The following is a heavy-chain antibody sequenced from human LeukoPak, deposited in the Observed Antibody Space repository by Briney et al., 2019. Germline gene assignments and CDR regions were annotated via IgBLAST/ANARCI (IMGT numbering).Heavy chain of an antibody. D-gene: IGHD6-13*01. CDR2: IHQNGGAE. CDR3: ARDLSSRDAY. V-gene: IGHV3-7*03. Sequence: GGSLRLSCAASGFTLSNYWMSWVRQAPGEGLEWVACIHQNGGAEYYVDSVKGRFAISRDNTKNSLYLQMNSLTVEDTAVYYCARDLSSRDAYWGQGTLVTVSS. CDR1: GFTLSNYW. J-gene: IGHJ4*02.